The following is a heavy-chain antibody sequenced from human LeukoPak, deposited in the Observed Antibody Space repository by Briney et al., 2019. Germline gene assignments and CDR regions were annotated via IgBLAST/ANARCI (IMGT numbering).Heavy chain of an antibody. V-gene: IGHV4-39*07. CDR3: ARGFRGDNFDY. J-gene: IGHJ4*02. Sequence: SETLSLTCTVSGGSISSSAYHWGWIRQPPGKGLEWIGSIYYSGRTFYNLSLKSRVTISVDTSKNQFSLKLRSVTAADTAVYYCARGFRGDNFDYWGQGTLVTVSS. CDR1: GGSISSSAYH. CDR2: IYYSGRT. D-gene: IGHD7-27*01.